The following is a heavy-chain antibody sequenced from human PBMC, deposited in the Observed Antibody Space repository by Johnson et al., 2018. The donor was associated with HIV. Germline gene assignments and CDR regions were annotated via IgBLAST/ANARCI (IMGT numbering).Heavy chain of an antibody. CDR3: PRETNSAMAGDAFDI. D-gene: IGHD5-18*01. V-gene: IGHV3-74*01. CDR2: INSDGSST. CDR1: GFTFSSYW. Sequence: EVQLVESGGGLVQPGGSLRLSCAASGFTFSSYWMHWVRQAPGKGLVWVSRINSDGSSTTYADSVKGRFTISRDNAKNTLYLQMNSLRAEDTAVYYCPRETNSAMAGDAFDIWGQGTMVTVSS. J-gene: IGHJ3*02.